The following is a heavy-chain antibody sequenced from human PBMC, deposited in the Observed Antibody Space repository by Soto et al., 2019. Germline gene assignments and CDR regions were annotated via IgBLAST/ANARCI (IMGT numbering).Heavy chain of an antibody. J-gene: IGHJ4*02. V-gene: IGHV4-39*01. CDR1: GGSISSSSYY. CDR3: ARPLWLATYYFDY. CDR2: IYYSGST. D-gene: IGHD3-10*01. Sequence: PSETLSLTCTVSGGSISSSSYYWGWIRQPPGKGLEWIGSIYYSGSTYYNPSLKSRVTISVDTSKNQFSLKLSSVTAADTAVYYCARPLWLATYYFDYWGQGTLVTVSS.